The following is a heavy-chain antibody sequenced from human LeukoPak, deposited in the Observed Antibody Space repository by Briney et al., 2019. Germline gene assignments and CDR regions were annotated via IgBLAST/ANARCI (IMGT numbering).Heavy chain of an antibody. V-gene: IGHV1-24*01. CDR3: AADGIAAAGTAPLF. CDR2: FDPEDGET. J-gene: IGHJ4*02. Sequence: ASVKVSCKVSGYTLTELSMHWVRQAPGKGLEWMGGFDPEDGETIYAQKFQGRVTMTEDTSTDTAYMELSSLRSEDTAVYYCAADGIAAAGTAPLFWGQGTLATVSS. D-gene: IGHD6-13*01. CDR1: GYTLTELS.